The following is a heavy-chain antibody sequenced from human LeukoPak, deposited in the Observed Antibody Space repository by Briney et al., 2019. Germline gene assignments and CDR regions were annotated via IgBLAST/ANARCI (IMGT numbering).Heavy chain of an antibody. CDR1: GFTFSSYW. Sequence: GGSLRLSCAASGFTFSSYWMSWVRQAPGKGLEWVANIKQDGSEKYYVDSLKGRFTISRDNAKNSLYLQMNSLRAEDTAVYYCARLRDYCSGGSCYYFDYWGQGTLVTVSS. V-gene: IGHV3-7*01. CDR2: IKQDGSEK. D-gene: IGHD2-15*01. J-gene: IGHJ4*02. CDR3: ARLRDYCSGGSCYYFDY.